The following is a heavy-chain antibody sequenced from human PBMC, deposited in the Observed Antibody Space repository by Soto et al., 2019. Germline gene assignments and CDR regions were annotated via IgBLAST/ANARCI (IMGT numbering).Heavy chain of an antibody. J-gene: IGHJ4*02. CDR2: MSDAGSSK. CDR1: GFTLSSYS. D-gene: IGHD4-4*01. CDR3: ARGGSVSNHEDLEY. Sequence: QVQLVESGGGVVQPGRSLRLSCAASGFTLSSYSMHWVRQAPGQGLDWVAAMSDAGSSKYFADSVKSRFTISRDNYKNTLSLQMNSLGAEDSAVYYCARGGSVSNHEDLEYWGQGTVVTVSS. V-gene: IGHV3-30-3*01.